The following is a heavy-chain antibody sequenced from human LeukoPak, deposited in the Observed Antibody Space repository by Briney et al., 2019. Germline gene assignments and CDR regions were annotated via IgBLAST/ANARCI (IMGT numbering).Heavy chain of an antibody. D-gene: IGHD6-6*01. CDR3: ARQYRDSENYHGLDV. Sequence: PSQTLSLTCAISGDRVSSNSAAWNWIRQSPSRGLEWLGRTYQRSRWYNDYAVSLKSRIIINPDTSKNQVSLQLNSVTPDDTAVYYCARQYRDSENYHGLDVWGQGTTVSVSS. J-gene: IGHJ6*02. CDR1: GDRVSSNSAA. V-gene: IGHV6-1*01. CDR2: TYQRSRWYN.